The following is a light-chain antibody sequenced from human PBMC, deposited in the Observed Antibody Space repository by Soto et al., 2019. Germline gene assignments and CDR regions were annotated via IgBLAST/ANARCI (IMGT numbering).Light chain of an antibody. CDR2: DVS. CDR1: QSVSSTY. CDR3: QQYVTSPPRLT. V-gene: IGKV3-20*01. Sequence: EIVLTQSPGTLSLSPGERATFSCRASQSVSSTYLAWYQQKPGQAPRLLVYDVSTRATGIPDRFSGSGSGTDFPCTIRRLEPEDFAVSYCQQYVTSPPRLTFGGGTKVEIK. J-gene: IGKJ4*01.